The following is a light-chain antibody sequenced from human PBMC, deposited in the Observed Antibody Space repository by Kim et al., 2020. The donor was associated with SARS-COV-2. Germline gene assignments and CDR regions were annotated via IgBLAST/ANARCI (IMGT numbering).Light chain of an antibody. CDR3: LQHNTYPIT. CDR1: QDIRND. V-gene: IGKV1-17*01. J-gene: IGKJ5*01. CDR2: GAS. Sequence: ASVGDRGTITCRASQDIRNDLGWYQQNPGRAPKRLIYGASSLQSGVPSRFSGSGSGTEFTLTISSLQPEDFATYFCLQHNTYPITFVQGTRLEIK.